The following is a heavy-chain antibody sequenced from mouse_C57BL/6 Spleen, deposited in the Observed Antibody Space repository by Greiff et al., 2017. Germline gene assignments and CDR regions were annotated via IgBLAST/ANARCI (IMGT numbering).Heavy chain of an antibody. V-gene: IGHV1-42*01. CDR3: ARTSPPYQYYFDY. CDR2: INPSTGGT. CDR1: GYSFTGYY. J-gene: IGHJ2*01. Sequence: VQLQQSGPELVKPGASVKISCKASGYSFTGYYMNWVKQSPEKSLEWIGEINPSTGGTTYNQKFKAKATLTVDKSSSTAYMQLKSLTSEDSAVYYCARTSPPYQYYFDYWGQGTTLTVSS.